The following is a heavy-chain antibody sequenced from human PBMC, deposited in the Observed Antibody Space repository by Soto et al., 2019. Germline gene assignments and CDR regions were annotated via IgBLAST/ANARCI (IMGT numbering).Heavy chain of an antibody. CDR1: GFTFSYYW. D-gene: IGHD3-22*01. V-gene: IGHV3-7*05. CDR2: IRGDCGVE. CDR3: ARDATYRDSNFYYDVFDI. J-gene: IGHJ3*02. Sequence: DVQVMESGGGLVQPGESLRLSCAASGFTFSYYWMTWVRQAPGKGLEWVANIRGDCGVEQYLDSVKGRFSVSRDNAKDSIYLQMNSLRIEDTAVYYCARDATYRDSNFYYDVFDIWGQGTMVTVSS.